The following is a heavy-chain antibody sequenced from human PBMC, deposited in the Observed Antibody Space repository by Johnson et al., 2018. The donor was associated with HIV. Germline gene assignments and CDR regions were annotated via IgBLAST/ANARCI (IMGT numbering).Heavy chain of an antibody. Sequence: VQLVESGGGVVQPGRSLRLSCAASGFTFSSYGMYWVRQAPGKGLEWVAVIWYAGSNKYYADSVKGRFTISRDNSKNRLYLQMNSLRAEDTAVYYCARCRGSKSPGAFDIWGQGTMVTVSS. J-gene: IGHJ3*02. CDR2: IWYAGSNK. D-gene: IGHD1-26*01. V-gene: IGHV3-33*01. CDR3: ARCRGSKSPGAFDI. CDR1: GFTFSSYG.